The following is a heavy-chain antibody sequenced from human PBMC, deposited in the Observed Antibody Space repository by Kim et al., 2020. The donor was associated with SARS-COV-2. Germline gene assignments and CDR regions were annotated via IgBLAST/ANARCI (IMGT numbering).Heavy chain of an antibody. V-gene: IGHV4-59*01. Sequence: YNPSLKSRVTISVDTSKNQFSLKLSSVTAADMAVYYCARDQAVAGNWFDPWGQGTLVTVSS. CDR3: ARDQAVAGNWFDP. J-gene: IGHJ5*02. D-gene: IGHD6-19*01.